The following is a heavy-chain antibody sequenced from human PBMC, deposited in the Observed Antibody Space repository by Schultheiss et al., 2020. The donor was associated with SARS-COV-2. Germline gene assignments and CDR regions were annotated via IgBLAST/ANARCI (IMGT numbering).Heavy chain of an antibody. D-gene: IGHD3-3*01. CDR1: GFTFSNYE. V-gene: IGHV3-21*05. CDR3: ASIIDFWSGRGGY. CDR2: ISSSSSYI. Sequence: GGSLRLSCAASGFTFSNYEMNWVRQAPGKGLEWVSYISSSSSYIYYADSVKGRFTISRDNAKNSLYLQMNSLRAEDTAVYYCASIIDFWSGRGGYWGQGTLVTVSS. J-gene: IGHJ4*02.